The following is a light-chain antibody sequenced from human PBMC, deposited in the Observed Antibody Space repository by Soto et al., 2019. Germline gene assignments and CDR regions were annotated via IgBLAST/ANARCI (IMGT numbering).Light chain of an antibody. CDR1: QSLRNY. CDR2: DAS. Sequence: EIVLTQSPATLSLSPGDTATLSCRATQSLRNYLAWYQQKPGRAPRVLIYDASTRATGVPDRFSGSGSGTDFTLTISRLEPEDFAVYYCQQYGGSPVTFGQGTRLEIK. CDR3: QQYGGSPVT. V-gene: IGKV3D-20*01. J-gene: IGKJ5*01.